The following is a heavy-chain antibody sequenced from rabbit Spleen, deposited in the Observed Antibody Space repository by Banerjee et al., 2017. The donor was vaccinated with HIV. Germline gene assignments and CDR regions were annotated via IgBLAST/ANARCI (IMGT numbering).Heavy chain of an antibody. CDR2: IYAGKSGST. D-gene: IGHD1-1*01. CDR1: GFSFNNSDW. Sequence: EESGGGLVQPEGSLTLTCTASGFSFNNSDWICWVRQAPGKGLEWIGCIYAGKSGSTYYPNWAKGRFTISKTSPTTVTLQMTRLTVADTATYFCARSSSSDAWSFDLWGQGTLVTVS. V-gene: IGHV1S45*01. CDR3: ARSSSSDAWSFDL. J-gene: IGHJ4*01.